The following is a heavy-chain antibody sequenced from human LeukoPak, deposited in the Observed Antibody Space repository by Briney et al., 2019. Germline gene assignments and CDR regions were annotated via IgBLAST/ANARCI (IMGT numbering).Heavy chain of an antibody. CDR1: GFTFSDYY. D-gene: IGHD4-11*01. Sequence: GGSLRLSCTASGFTFSDYYMTWICQAPGKGLEWLSYISNSDNTKYYADSVKGRFTISRDNAKNSLYLQMNSLRAEDTAVYYCARERVTTEYWGQGTLVTVSS. V-gene: IGHV3-11*01. CDR3: ARERVTTEY. J-gene: IGHJ4*02. CDR2: ISNSDNTK.